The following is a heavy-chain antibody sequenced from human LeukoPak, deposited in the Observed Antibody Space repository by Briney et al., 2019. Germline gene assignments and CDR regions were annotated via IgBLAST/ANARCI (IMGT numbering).Heavy chain of an antibody. V-gene: IGHV4-31*03. CDR1: GGSISSGGYY. J-gene: IGHJ6*03. D-gene: IGHD2-21*02. CDR3: ARDHRDSSRGYYYYYYYMDV. Sequence: SQTLSLTCTVSGGSISSGGYYWSWIRQHPGKGLEWIGYIYYSGSTYYNPSLKSRVTISVDTSKNQFSLKLSSVTAADTAMYYCARDHRDSSRGYYYYYYYMDVWGKGTTVTVSS. CDR2: IYYSGST.